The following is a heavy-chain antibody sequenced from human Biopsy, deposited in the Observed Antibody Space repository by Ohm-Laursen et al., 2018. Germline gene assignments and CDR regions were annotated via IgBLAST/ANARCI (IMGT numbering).Heavy chain of an antibody. CDR3: ATKLTGYFHH. CDR1: GDRFSNYP. V-gene: IGHV1-69*06. CDR2: NIPILGTG. J-gene: IGHJ1*01. D-gene: IGHD3-9*01. Sequence: SSVTVSCKVSGDRFSNYPISWVRQAPGQGLEWLGGNIPILGTGNYAQKFQDRVTVAADTSTSTATMELRSLRSDDTAVYYCATKLTGYFHHWGQGTLVIVSS.